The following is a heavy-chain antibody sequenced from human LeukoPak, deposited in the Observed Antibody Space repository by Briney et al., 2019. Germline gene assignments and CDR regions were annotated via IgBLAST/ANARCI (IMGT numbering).Heavy chain of an antibody. D-gene: IGHD1-26*01. V-gene: IGHV3-48*01. CDR2: ISRSGDTK. CDR1: GFTFNNFG. J-gene: IGHJ3*02. Sequence: PGGSLRLSCAASGFTFNNFGVIWVRQAPGKGLEWISYISRSGDTKDFADSVKGRFTISRDNAKNSLYLQMNSLRADDTAVYYCARDPKTGTYGLSAFDIWGQGTMVTVSS. CDR3: ARDPKTGTYGLSAFDI.